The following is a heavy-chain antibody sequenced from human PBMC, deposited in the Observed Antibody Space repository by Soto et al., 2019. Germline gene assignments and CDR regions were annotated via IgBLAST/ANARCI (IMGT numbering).Heavy chain of an antibody. CDR1: GFTFSSYA. Sequence: EVQLLESGGGLVQPGGSLRLSCAASGFTFSSYAMSWVRQAPGKGLEWVSAISAGGGSTFYADSVKGRFAISRDNSKNTLYLQVNSLRAEDTAVYYCAKSPIQYSGYTHLDYWGQGTLVTVSS. CDR2: ISAGGGST. D-gene: IGHD5-12*01. CDR3: AKSPIQYSGYTHLDY. V-gene: IGHV3-23*01. J-gene: IGHJ4*02.